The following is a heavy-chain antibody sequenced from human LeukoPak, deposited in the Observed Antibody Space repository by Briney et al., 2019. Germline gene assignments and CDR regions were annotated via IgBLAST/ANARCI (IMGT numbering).Heavy chain of an antibody. CDR3: ARGGGYSYGYDYYFDY. CDR1: GGTFSSYA. Sequence: GSSVKVSCKASGGTFSSYAISWVRQAPGQGLEWMGGIIPIFGTANYAQKFQGGVTITADKSTSTAYMELSSLRSEDTAVYYCARGGGYSYGYDYYFDYWGQGTLVTVSS. V-gene: IGHV1-69*06. CDR2: IIPIFGTA. D-gene: IGHD5-18*01. J-gene: IGHJ4*02.